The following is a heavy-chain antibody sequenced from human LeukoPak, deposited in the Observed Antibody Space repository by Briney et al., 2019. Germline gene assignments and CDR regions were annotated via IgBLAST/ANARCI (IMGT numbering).Heavy chain of an antibody. CDR2: ISGFGGST. D-gene: IGHD6-13*01. V-gene: IGHV3-23*01. Sequence: GGSRRLSCAASGFTFNNYAMNWVRQAPGKGLEWVSGISGFGGSTYFAPSVKGRLTISRDNFGNMLYLHLDSLRVEDTAIYYCARRSGSSWSSFDYWGQGALVTVSS. CDR3: ARRSGSSWSSFDY. CDR1: GFTFNNYA. J-gene: IGHJ4*02.